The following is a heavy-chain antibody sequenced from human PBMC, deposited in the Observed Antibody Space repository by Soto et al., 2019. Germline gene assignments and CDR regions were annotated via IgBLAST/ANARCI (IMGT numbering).Heavy chain of an antibody. D-gene: IGHD2-15*01. Sequence: ASVKVSCKASGGTLSSYVISWVRQAPGQGLEWMGGIIPIFGTTTYGEKFQGRVTITADESTSTTYMELSSLKSEDTAVYYCARDPRQDCSGHTCYYSWGQGTLVTVSS. CDR3: ARDPRQDCSGHTCYYS. J-gene: IGHJ4*02. CDR1: GGTLSSYV. V-gene: IGHV1-69*13. CDR2: IIPIFGTT.